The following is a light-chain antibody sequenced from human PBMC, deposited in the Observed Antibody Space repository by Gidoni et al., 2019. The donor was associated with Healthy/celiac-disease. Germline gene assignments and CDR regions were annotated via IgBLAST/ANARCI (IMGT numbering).Light chain of an antibody. V-gene: IGLV3-1*01. CDR3: QAWDSSTVV. CDR2: QDS. J-gene: IGLJ2*01. Sequence: SYELTQPPSVSVSPGQTASITCAGDKLGDKYACWYQQKPGQSPVLDIYQDSQRPAGIPERFSGSNSGNTATLTISGTQAMDEADYYCQAWDSSTVVFGGGTKLTVL. CDR1: KLGDKY.